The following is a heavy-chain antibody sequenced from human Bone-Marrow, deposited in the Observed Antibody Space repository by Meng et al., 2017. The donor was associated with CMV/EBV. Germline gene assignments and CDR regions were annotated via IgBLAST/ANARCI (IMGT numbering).Heavy chain of an antibody. CDR3: APARSDWAGLGY. CDR2: ISSSSSYI. D-gene: IGHD2-21*02. J-gene: IGHJ4*02. Sequence: GGSLRLSCAASGFTFSSYSMNWVRQAPGKGLEWVSSISSSSSYIYYADSVKGQFTISRDNANNSLYLQMNSPRAEDTAVYYCAPARSDWAGLGYWGQGTLVTVSS. CDR1: GFTFSSYS. V-gene: IGHV3-21*01.